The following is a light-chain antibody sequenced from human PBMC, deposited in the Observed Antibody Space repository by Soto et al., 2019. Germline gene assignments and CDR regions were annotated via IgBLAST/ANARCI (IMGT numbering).Light chain of an antibody. V-gene: IGLV2-14*01. CDR3: ASYTSTSTLV. J-gene: IGLJ1*01. Sequence: LTQPASVSGSPGQSITISCIGTTGDIGGYNFVSWYQQQPGKAPQLMIHEIGNRPSGVSNRFSASKSDNTASLTISGLHPEEEADYYCASYTSTSTLVFATGTKVTVL. CDR1: TGDIGGYNF. CDR2: EIG.